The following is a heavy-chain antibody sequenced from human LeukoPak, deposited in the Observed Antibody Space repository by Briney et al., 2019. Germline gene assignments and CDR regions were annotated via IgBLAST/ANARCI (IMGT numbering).Heavy chain of an antibody. J-gene: IGHJ4*02. D-gene: IGHD4-17*01. CDR1: GFTFSSNY. CDR2: IYSGGST. V-gene: IGHV3-53*01. Sequence: GGSLRLSCAASGFTFSSNYMSWVRQAPGKGLEWVSVIYSGGSTYYADSVKGRFTISRDNSKNTLYLQMNSLRAEGTAVYYCARNGDYKDFDYWGQGTLVTVSS. CDR3: ARNGDYKDFDY.